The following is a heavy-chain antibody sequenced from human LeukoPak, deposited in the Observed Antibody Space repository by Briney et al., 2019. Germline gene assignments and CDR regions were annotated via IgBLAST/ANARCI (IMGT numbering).Heavy chain of an antibody. CDR2: IASDGSNK. CDR3: ARAGYGYWYLGDF. V-gene: IGHV3-30*02. Sequence: PGGSLRLSCAASGFTFSSYGMHWVRQAPGKGLEWVTHIASDGSNKDYADSVKGRFTITRDNAKNTVYLQMNSLRVEDTAIYYCARAGYGYWYLGDFWGQGTLVIVSS. D-gene: IGHD5-18*01. CDR1: GFTFSSYG. J-gene: IGHJ4*02.